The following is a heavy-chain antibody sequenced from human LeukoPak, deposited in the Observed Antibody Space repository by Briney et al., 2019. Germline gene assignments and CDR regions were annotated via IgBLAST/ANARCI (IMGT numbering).Heavy chain of an antibody. CDR2: IIPIFGTA. D-gene: IGHD1-7*01. V-gene: IGHV1-69*05. CDR3: ARIGSYLNYGGAFDI. CDR1: GGTFSSYA. Sequence: SVKVSCKASGGTFSSYATIWVRQAPGQGLEWMGGIIPIFGTANYAQKFQGRVTITTDESTSTAYMELSSLRSEDTAVYYCARIGSYLNYGGAFDIWGQGTMVTVSS. J-gene: IGHJ3*02.